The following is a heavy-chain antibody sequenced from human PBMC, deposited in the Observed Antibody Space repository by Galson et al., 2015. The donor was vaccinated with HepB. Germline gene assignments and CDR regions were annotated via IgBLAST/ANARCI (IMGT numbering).Heavy chain of an antibody. Sequence: SLRLSCAASGFTFSTYSMNWVRQAPGKGLEWVSYISSSSNSMYYADSVKGRFTISRDNAKTSLYLQMNSLRAEDTAVYYCARDTMYSISPNWFDLWGQGTLVTVSS. CDR3: ARDTMYSISPNWFDL. CDR1: GFTFSTYS. V-gene: IGHV3-48*04. J-gene: IGHJ5*02. D-gene: IGHD6-13*01. CDR2: ISSSSNSM.